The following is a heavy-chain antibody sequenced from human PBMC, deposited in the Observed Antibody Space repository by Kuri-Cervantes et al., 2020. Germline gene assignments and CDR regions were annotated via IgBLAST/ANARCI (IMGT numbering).Heavy chain of an antibody. V-gene: IGHV4-61*02. Sequence: SETLSLTCTVSGGSISSGSYYWSWIRQPAGKGLEWIGRIYTSGSTNYNPSLKGRVTISVDTSKNQFSLKLSSVTAADTAVYYCAREADYWGQGTLVTVSS. CDR2: IYTSGST. CDR1: GGSISSGSYY. J-gene: IGHJ4*02. CDR3: AREADY.